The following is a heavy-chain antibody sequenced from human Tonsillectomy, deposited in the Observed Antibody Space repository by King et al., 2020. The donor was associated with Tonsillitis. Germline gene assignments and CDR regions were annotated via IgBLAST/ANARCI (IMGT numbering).Heavy chain of an antibody. CDR2: IYYSGST. Sequence: QLQESGPGLVKPSETLSLICTVSGGSISSNYWSWIRQPPGKGLEWIGYIYYSGSTTYNPSLKSRVTVSVDTSKNQFSLKLSSVTAADTAVYYCARAKGEVTTLANSYMDVWGKGTTVTVSS. D-gene: IGHD3-3*01. J-gene: IGHJ6*03. V-gene: IGHV4-59*01. CDR1: GGSISSNY. CDR3: ARAKGEVTTLANSYMDV.